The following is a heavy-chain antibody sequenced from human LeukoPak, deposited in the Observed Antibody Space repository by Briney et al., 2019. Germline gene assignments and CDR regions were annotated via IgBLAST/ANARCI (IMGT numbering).Heavy chain of an antibody. CDR2: ISYDGSNK. J-gene: IGHJ4*02. Sequence: PGGSLRLSCPASGFTFSSYAMHWVRQAPGKGLEWVAVISYDGSNKYYADSVKGRFTISRDNSKNTLYLQMNSLRAEDTAVYYCAREVVAYFDYWGQGTLVTVSS. CDR1: GFTFSSYA. V-gene: IGHV3-30-3*01. D-gene: IGHD2-15*01. CDR3: AREVVAYFDY.